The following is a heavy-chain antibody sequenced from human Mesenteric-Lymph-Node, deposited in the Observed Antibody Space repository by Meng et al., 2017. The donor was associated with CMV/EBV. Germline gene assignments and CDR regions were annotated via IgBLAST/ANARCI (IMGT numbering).Heavy chain of an antibody. V-gene: IGHV1-2*02. CDR3: ARQWLVNHFDY. Sequence: VSVKVSCKTSGYTFTGYYIHWVRQAPGQGLEWMGWINPNSGGTKYAKKFQGRVTMTRDTSISTAYMELSRLRSDDTAVYYCARQWLVNHFDYWGQGTLVTVSS. J-gene: IGHJ4*02. CDR2: INPNSGGT. D-gene: IGHD6-19*01. CDR1: GYTFTGYY.